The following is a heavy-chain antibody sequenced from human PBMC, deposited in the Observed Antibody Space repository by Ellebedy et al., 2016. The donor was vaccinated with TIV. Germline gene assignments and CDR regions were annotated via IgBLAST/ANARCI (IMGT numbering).Heavy chain of an antibody. Sequence: GESLKISCAASGFPFINHALSWVRQAPGKGLEWVSAISGSGIYIEYADSVKGRFTISIDNSKNTLYLQMSSLRAEDTAIYYCARGTQGAGSAYSLIDYWGQGTLVTVSS. J-gene: IGHJ4*02. CDR3: ARGTQGAGSAYSLIDY. D-gene: IGHD2-21*01. V-gene: IGHV3-23*01. CDR2: ISGSGIYI. CDR1: GFPFINHA.